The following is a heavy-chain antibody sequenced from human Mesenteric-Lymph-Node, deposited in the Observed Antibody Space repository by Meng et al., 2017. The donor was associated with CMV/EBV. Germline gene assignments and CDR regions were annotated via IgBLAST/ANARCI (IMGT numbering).Heavy chain of an antibody. V-gene: IGHV4-31*02. CDR2: IYHSGNT. CDR3: ARRDYRDLENWFDP. J-gene: IGHJ5*02. D-gene: IGHD4-17*01. Sequence: SGYSISRCNYYWAWLRQHPGKGLGWIGYIYHSGNTYYNPSLKSRVTISVDTSKNHFSLNLNSVTAADTAVYYCARRDYRDLENWFDPWGQGTLVTVSS. CDR1: GYSISRCNYY.